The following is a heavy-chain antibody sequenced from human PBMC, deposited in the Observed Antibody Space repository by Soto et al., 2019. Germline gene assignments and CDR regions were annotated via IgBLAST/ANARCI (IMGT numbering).Heavy chain of an antibody. D-gene: IGHD3-16*02. CDR2: IKQDGSEK. J-gene: IGHJ4*02. CDR1: GFTFSSYL. Sequence: PGGSLRLSCAASGFTFSSYLMSWVRQAPGKGLEWLASIKQDGSEKHYVDSVKGRFTISRDNAKNSLYLQMNSLRVEDTAVYYCARVYYDYIWGSYPLVYWGQGTLVTVSS. CDR3: ARVYYDYIWGSYPLVY. V-gene: IGHV3-7*01.